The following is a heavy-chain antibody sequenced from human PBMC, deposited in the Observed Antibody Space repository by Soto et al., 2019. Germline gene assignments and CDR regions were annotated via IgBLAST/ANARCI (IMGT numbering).Heavy chain of an antibody. D-gene: IGHD4-17*01. J-gene: IGHJ4*02. CDR3: ARDIDYDIDY. Sequence: QVQLVQSGAEVQKPGASVKVSCKTSGYIFKNYGISWVRQAPGQGLEWLGWIYPKEDRANFEQNFQGRVTLTADTPTSTVYIELRSLRFDDSAVYFCARDIDYDIDYWGQGTLVTVSS. CDR2: IYPKEDRA. CDR1: GYIFKNYG. V-gene: IGHV1-18*01.